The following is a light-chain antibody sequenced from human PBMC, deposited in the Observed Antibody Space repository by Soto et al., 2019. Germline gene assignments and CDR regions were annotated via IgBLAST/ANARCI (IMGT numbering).Light chain of an antibody. CDR1: QSISSW. Sequence: DLQMTQSPSTLSASVGDRVTITCRASQSISSWLAWYQQKPGKAPKLLIYDASSLESGVPSRFSGSGSGTEFTLTISSPQPDDFATYYWQQYNSWNTFGQGTKLEIK. CDR2: DAS. CDR3: QQYNSWNT. J-gene: IGKJ2*01. V-gene: IGKV1-5*01.